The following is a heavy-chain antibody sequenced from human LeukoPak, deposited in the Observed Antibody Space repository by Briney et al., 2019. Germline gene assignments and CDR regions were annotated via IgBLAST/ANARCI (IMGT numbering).Heavy chain of an antibody. D-gene: IGHD6-13*01. CDR1: GFIFSNYW. V-gene: IGHV3-7*01. CDR3: ARIGYSSSCTDY. CDR2: INQDGSIK. Sequence: GGSLRLSCAASGFIFSNYWMSWVRQAPGKGLEWVANINQDGSIKYYVDSVKGRFTISRDNAKNSLYLQMDSLRAEDSALYYCARIGYSSSCTDYWGQGTLVTVSS. J-gene: IGHJ4*02.